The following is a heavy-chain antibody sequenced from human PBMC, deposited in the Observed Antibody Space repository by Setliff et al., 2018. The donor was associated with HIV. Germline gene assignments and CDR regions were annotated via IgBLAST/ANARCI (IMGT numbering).Heavy chain of an antibody. V-gene: IGHV7-4-1*01. CDR3: ARYGSDWFFDL. CDR1: GYTFTTFG. J-gene: IGHJ2*01. D-gene: IGHD4-17*01. Sequence: GASVKVSCKASGYTFTTFGLSWVRQAPGQGLEWMGWINTETGTPMYAQGFTGRFVFSLDTSISTAYLQIDSQNAEDTAVYYCARYGSDWFFDLWGRGTLVTVSS. CDR2: INTETGTP.